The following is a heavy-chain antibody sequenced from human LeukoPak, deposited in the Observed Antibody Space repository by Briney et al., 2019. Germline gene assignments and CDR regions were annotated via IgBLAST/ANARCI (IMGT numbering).Heavy chain of an antibody. D-gene: IGHD4-17*01. J-gene: IGHJ5*02. CDR3: TKFVTVTVPNWIDP. Sequence: GASVKVSCKASGYSFSSSGISWVRQGPGQGLEWMGWISGYNGKTNYAQKLQGRVTMTTDTSTSTAYMEVRSLRSDDTAVYYCTKFVTVTVPNWIDPWGQGILVTVSS. CDR2: ISGYNGKT. V-gene: IGHV1-18*01. CDR1: GYSFSSSG.